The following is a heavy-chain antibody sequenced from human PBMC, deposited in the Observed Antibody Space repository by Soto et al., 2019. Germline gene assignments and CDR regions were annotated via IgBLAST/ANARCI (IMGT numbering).Heavy chain of an antibody. D-gene: IGHD2-2*01. CDR1: GFTFSSYT. Sequence: QPGGSLRLSCAASGFTFSSYTMSWVRQAPGKGLEWVSAISGSGGSTYYADSVKGRFTISRDNSKNTLYLQMNSLRAEDTAVYYCAKDQSVGYCSSTSCHSADYYYGMDVWGQGTTVTVS. J-gene: IGHJ6*02. CDR2: ISGSGGST. V-gene: IGHV3-23*01. CDR3: AKDQSVGYCSSTSCHSADYYYGMDV.